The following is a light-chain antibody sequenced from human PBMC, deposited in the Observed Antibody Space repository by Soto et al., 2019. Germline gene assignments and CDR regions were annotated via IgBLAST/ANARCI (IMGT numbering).Light chain of an antibody. CDR1: SSNIGAGYD. CDR2: GNS. V-gene: IGLV1-40*01. J-gene: IGLJ2*01. Sequence: QSVLTQPPSVSGAPGQRVTISCTGSSSNIGAGYDVHWYQQLPGTAPKLLIYGNSNRPSGVPNRFSGSKSGTSDSRAITGLQAEDEADYYCQSYDSSRTGVVFGGGTKLTVL. CDR3: QSYDSSRTGVV.